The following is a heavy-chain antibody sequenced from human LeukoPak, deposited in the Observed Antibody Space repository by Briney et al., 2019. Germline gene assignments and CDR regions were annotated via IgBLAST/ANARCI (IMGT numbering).Heavy chain of an antibody. CDR1: GFTFSDYF. Sequence: GGSLRLSCVASGFTFSDYFMSWIRQAPGKGLEWLSFVNSEGNNIYYADSVKGRFTISRDNAKNSLYLQMNSLRAEDTAVYYCARDAEEESLDYWGQGTLVTVSS. CDR2: VNSEGNNI. CDR3: ARDAEEESLDY. J-gene: IGHJ4*02. V-gene: IGHV3-11*01.